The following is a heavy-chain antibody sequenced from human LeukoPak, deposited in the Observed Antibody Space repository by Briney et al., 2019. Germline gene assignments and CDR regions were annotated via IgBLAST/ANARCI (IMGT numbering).Heavy chain of an antibody. J-gene: IGHJ1*01. CDR2: ISGSGGST. D-gene: IGHD4-17*01. CDR1: GFTFSSYA. V-gene: IGHV3-23*01. Sequence: GGSLRLSCAASGFTFSSYAMSWVRQAPGKGLEWVSAISGSGGSTYYADSVKGRFTISRDNSKNTLYLQMNSLRAEDTAVYYCAKDPYGDYGAEYFQHWGQGTLVTVSS. CDR3: AKDPYGDYGAEYFQH.